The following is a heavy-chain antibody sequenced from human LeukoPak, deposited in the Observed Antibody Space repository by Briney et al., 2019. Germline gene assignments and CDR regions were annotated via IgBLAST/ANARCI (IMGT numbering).Heavy chain of an antibody. Sequence: PSETPSLTCTVSGGSISSYYWSWIRQPPGKGLEWIGYIFYSGSTNYNPSLKSRVTISVDTSKNQFSLELSSVTAADTAVYYCARGGSSPYYFHYWGQGTLVSVSS. D-gene: IGHD6-13*01. CDR2: IFYSGST. V-gene: IGHV4-59*01. CDR3: ARGGSSPYYFHY. J-gene: IGHJ4*02. CDR1: GGSISSYY.